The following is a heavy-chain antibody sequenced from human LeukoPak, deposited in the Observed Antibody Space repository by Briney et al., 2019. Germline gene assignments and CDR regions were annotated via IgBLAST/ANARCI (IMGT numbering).Heavy chain of an antibody. V-gene: IGHV3-7*01. CDR1: GFTFSSYW. CDR2: IKQDGSEK. J-gene: IGHJ4*02. CDR3: ASGIRYSSSSSDYFDY. D-gene: IGHD6-6*01. Sequence: GGSLRLSCAASGFTFSSYWMSWVRQAPGKGLEWVANIKQDGSEKYYVDSVKGRFTISRDNAKNSLYLQMNSLRAEDTAVYYCASGIRYSSSSSDYFDYWGQGTLVTVSS.